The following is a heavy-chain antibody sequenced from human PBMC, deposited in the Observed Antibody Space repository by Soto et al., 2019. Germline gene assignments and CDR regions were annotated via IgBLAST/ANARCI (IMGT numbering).Heavy chain of an antibody. CDR2: IIPIFGTA. D-gene: IGHD4-17*01. V-gene: IGHV1-69*13. CDR3: ASFKTTGTTVIVFDY. CDR1: GGTFSSYA. J-gene: IGHJ4*02. Sequence: SVKVSCKASGGTFSSYAISWVRQAPGQGLEWMGGIIPIFGTANYAQKFQGRVTITADESTSTAYMELSSLRSEDTAVYYCASFKTTGTTVIVFDYWGQGTLVTVSS.